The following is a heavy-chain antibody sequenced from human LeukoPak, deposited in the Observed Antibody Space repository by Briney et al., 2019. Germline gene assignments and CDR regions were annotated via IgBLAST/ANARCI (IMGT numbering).Heavy chain of an antibody. J-gene: IGHJ5*02. CDR3: ARGRGRITGTRKKYNWFDP. CDR1: GFTFSSYS. V-gene: IGHV3-48*01. Sequence: GGSLRLSCAASGFTFSSYSMNWVRQAPGKGPEWVSYISSSSSTIYYADSVKGRFTISRDNAKNSLYLQMNSLRAEDTAVYYCARGRGRITGTRKKYNWFDPWGQGTLVTVSS. D-gene: IGHD1-20*01. CDR2: ISSSSSTI.